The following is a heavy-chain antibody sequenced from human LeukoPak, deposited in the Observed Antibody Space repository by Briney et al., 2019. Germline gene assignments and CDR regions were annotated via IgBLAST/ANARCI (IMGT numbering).Heavy chain of an antibody. CDR2: ISSSSSYI. CDR3: ARTVTTFRDYYYYGMDV. CDR1: GFTFSSYS. J-gene: IGHJ6*02. V-gene: IGHV3-21*01. Sequence: PGGSLRLSCAASGFTFSSYSMNWVRQAPGKGLEWVSSISSSSSYIYYADSVKGRFTISRDNAKNSLYLQMNSLRAVDTAVYYCARTVTTFRDYYYYGMDVWGQGTTVTVSS. D-gene: IGHD4-17*01.